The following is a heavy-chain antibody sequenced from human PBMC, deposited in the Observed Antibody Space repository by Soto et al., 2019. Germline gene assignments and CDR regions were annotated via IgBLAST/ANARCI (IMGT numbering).Heavy chain of an antibody. D-gene: IGHD6-13*01. CDR3: ATAATFEASRWYGADYYYYGLDV. CDR1: GYTFTSYG. CDR2: ISAYNGNT. J-gene: IGHJ6*02. Sequence: GSSVKVSCKASGYTFTSYGISWVRQAPGQGLEWMGWISAYNGNTNYAQKLQGRVTMTTDTSTSTAYMELRSLRSDDTAVYYCATAATFEASRWYGADYYYYGLDVWGQGTTVTVS. V-gene: IGHV1-18*01.